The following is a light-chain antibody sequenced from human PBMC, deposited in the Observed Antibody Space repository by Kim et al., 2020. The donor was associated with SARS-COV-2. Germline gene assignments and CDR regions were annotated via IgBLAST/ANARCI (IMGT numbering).Light chain of an antibody. V-gene: IGLV1-40*01. CDR2: GNS. CDR1: TSNSGAGYD. J-gene: IGLJ2*01. Sequence: VTISCTGSTSNSGAGYDVHWYQQLPGTAPKLLIYGNSNRPSGVPDRFSGSKSGTSASLAITGLQAEDEADYYCQSYDSSLSGDVVFGGGTQLTVL. CDR3: QSYDSSLSGDVV.